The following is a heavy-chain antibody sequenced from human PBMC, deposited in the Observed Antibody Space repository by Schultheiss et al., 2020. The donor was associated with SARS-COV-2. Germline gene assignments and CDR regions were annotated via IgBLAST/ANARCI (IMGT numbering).Heavy chain of an antibody. CDR3: ARGDGRSYGMDV. CDR1: GYRFTNFW. Sequence: GGSLRLSCKGSGYRFTNFWIGWVRQAPGQRLEWLGCLNPNSGDTYYGQEFQGRVTLTKDTSVSTVYMELSRLRSDDTAVYYCARGDGRSYGMDVWGQGTTVTVSS. V-gene: IGHV1-2*02. D-gene: IGHD2-15*01. J-gene: IGHJ6*02. CDR2: LNPNSGDT.